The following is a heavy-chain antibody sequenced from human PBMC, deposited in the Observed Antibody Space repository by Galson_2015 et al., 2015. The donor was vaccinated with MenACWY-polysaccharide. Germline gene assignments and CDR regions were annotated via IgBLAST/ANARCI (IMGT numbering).Heavy chain of an antibody. CDR1: GFTFSGNW. CDR2: INSDGRST. V-gene: IGHV3-74*01. D-gene: IGHD3-3*01. Sequence: SLRLSCAASGFTFSGNWMHWVRHAPGKGLVWVSRINSDGRSTSYADSVQGRFTTSRDNAKNTLYPQMNSLSAEDTAVYYCARGAGRFPENYYFYYWGQGTLVTVSS. CDR3: ARGAGRFPENYYFYY. J-gene: IGHJ4*02.